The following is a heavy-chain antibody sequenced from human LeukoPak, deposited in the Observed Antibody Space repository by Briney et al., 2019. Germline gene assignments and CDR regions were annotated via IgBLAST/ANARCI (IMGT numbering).Heavy chain of an antibody. CDR3: AKQSLADCIRCPFDS. Sequence: GGSLRLSCAASAITFSTYAMSWVRQAPGKGLECVSVISGGAGSTYYADSVKGRLTISRDNSKNTLHLQMNSLRAEDTAVYYCAKQSLADCIRCPFDSWGQGTLVTVSS. CDR2: ISGGAGST. CDR1: AITFSTYA. V-gene: IGHV3-23*01. D-gene: IGHD2-15*01. J-gene: IGHJ4*02.